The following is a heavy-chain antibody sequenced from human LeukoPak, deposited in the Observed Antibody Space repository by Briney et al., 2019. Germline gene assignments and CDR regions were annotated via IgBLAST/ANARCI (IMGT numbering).Heavy chain of an antibody. CDR2: INPNSGGT. V-gene: IGHV1-2*02. CDR3: ARLYSGYGRGATDY. J-gene: IGHJ4*02. Sequence: ASVKVSCKASGYTFTGYYMHWVRQAPGQGLEWMGWINPNSGGTNYAQKFQGRVTMTRDMSTSTVYMELSSLRSEDTAVYYCARLYSGYGRGATDYWGQGTLVTVSS. CDR1: GYTFTGYY. D-gene: IGHD5-12*01.